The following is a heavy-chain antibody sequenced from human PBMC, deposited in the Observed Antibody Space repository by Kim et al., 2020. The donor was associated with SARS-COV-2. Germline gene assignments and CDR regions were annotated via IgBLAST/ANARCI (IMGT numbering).Heavy chain of an antibody. J-gene: IGHJ4*02. V-gene: IGHV3-30*18. CDR2: ISYDGSNK. D-gene: IGHD4-17*01. CDR3: AKDRSPTVTTPYY. CDR1: GFTFSSYG. Sequence: GGSLRLSCAASGFTFSSYGMHWVRQAPGKGLEWVAVISYDGSNKYYADSVKGRFTISRDNSKNTLYLQMNSLRAEDTAVYYCAKDRSPTVTTPYYWGQGTLVTVSS.